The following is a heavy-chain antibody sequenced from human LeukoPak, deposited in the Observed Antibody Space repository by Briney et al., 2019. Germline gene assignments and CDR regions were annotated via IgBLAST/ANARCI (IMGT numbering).Heavy chain of an antibody. V-gene: IGHV3-7*01. J-gene: IGHJ4*02. CDR2: IKQDGSEK. CDR1: GFTFSSYW. Sequence: GGSLRLSCAASGFTFSSYWMSWVRQAPGKGLEWVANIKQDGSEKYYVDSVKGRFTISRDNAKNSLYLQMNSLRAEDTAVYYCARLNYGGNSKYYFDYWGQGTLVTVSS. D-gene: IGHD4-23*01. CDR3: ARLNYGGNSKYYFDY.